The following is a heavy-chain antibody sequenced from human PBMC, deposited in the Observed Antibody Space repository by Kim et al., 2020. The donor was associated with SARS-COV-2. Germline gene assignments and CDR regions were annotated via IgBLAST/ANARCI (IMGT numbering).Heavy chain of an antibody. Sequence: GGSLRLSCAASGFTFKNYAMSWVRQAPGKGLEWVSAISRSGSDTYYPDSVKGRFTISRDNSRNTLYLQMNNLRVEDTAIYYCAIHRGDVWGQGTTVAVSS. J-gene: IGHJ6*02. CDR1: GFTFKNYA. CDR3: AIHRGDV. D-gene: IGHD3-16*02. V-gene: IGHV3-23*01. CDR2: ISRSGSDT.